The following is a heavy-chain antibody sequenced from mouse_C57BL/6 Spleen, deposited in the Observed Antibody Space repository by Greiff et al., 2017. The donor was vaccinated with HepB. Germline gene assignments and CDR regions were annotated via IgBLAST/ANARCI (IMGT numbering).Heavy chain of an antibody. V-gene: IGHV5-4*01. Sequence: VQLKESGGGLVKPGGSLKLSCAASGFTFSSYAMSWVRQTPEKRLEWVATISDGGSYTYYPDNVKGRFTISRDNAKNNLYLQMSHLKSEDTAMYYCARADGSGDAMDYWGQGTSVTVSS. D-gene: IGHD2-3*01. CDR1: GFTFSSYA. CDR2: ISDGGSYT. CDR3: ARADGSGDAMDY. J-gene: IGHJ4*01.